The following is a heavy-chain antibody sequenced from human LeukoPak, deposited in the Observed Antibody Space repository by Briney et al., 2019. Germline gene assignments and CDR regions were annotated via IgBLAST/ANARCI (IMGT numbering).Heavy chain of an antibody. CDR2: ISSSCRYI. J-gene: IGHJ4*02. V-gene: IGHV3-21*01. CDR3: ARDFQADTASDY. Sequence: TGGSLRLSCAASGFTFSSYSMNWVRQAPGKGLEWVSSISSSCRYIYYAVSVKGRFTISRDNAKNSLYLQMNSLRAEDTAVYYCARDFQADTASDYWGQGTLVTVSS. CDR1: GFTFSSYS. D-gene: IGHD5-18*01.